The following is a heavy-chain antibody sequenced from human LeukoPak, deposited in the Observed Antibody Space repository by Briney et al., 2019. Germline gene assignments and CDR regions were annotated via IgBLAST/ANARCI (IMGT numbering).Heavy chain of an antibody. J-gene: IGHJ6*03. V-gene: IGHV1-8*01. CDR3: ARGHSSYYDFWSGPGGGYMDV. D-gene: IGHD3-3*01. CDR2: MNPNSGNT. CDR1: GYTFTSYD. Sequence: GASVKVSCKASGYTFTSYDINWVRQATGQGLGWMGWMNPNSGNTGYAQKFQGRVTMTRNTSISTAYMELSSLRSEDTAVYYCARGHSSYYDFWSGPGGGYMDVWGKGTTVTVSS.